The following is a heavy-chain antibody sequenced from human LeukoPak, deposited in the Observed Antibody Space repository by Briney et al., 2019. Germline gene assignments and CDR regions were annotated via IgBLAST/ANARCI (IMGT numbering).Heavy chain of an antibody. CDR2: ISYDGTNN. CDR1: GFTFSSYA. CDR3: AKGLYSGSSGDY. V-gene: IGHV3-30-3*01. J-gene: IGHJ4*02. Sequence: GGSLRLSCAASGFTFSSYALHWVRQAPGKGLEWVAVISYDGTNNYYADSVKGRFTTSRDNSKNTLYVQMNSLRAEDTAVYYCAKGLYSGSSGDYWGQGTLVTVSS. D-gene: IGHD1-26*01.